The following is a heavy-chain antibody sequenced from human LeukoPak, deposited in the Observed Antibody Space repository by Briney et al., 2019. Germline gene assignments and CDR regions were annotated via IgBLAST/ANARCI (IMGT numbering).Heavy chain of an antibody. Sequence: PGGSLRLSCEASGFSLSGYWMYWVRQAPGKGLMYISRNNGDGSTTNYADVVKGRFTMSRDNVKNTLCLQMNSLRVEDTAVYYCARDPRNVGLAPWGQGTLVTVSS. V-gene: IGHV3-74*01. CDR2: NNGDGSTT. J-gene: IGHJ5*02. CDR1: GFSLSGYW. CDR3: ARDPRNVGLAP. D-gene: IGHD2-15*01.